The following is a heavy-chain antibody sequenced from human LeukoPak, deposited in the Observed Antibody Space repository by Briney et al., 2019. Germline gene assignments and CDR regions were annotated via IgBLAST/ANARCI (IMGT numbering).Heavy chain of an antibody. CDR3: AKDSPVCSY. J-gene: IGHJ4*02. Sequence: GGSLRLSCAASGFTFSSYSMNWVRQAPGKGLEWVSSISSSSSYIYYADSVKGRFTISRDNAKNSLYLQMNSLRAEDTTIYYCAKDSPVCSYWGQGTLVTVSS. V-gene: IGHV3-21*04. CDR1: GFTFSSYS. CDR2: ISSSSSYI. D-gene: IGHD3-10*02.